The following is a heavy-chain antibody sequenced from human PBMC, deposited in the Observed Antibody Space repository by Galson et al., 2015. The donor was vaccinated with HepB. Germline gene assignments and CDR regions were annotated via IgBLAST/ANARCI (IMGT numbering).Heavy chain of an antibody. CDR1: GFTFSNYK. CDR2: ISSSSSYI. Sequence: SLRLSCAASGFTFSNYKVRWVRQAPGKGLEWVSSISSSSSYIYYADSVNGRFTISRDNAKNSLYLQMTSLRAEDTAVYYCARNNDYYGSGNCFDYWGQGTLVTVSS. J-gene: IGHJ4*02. CDR3: ARNNDYYGSGNCFDY. V-gene: IGHV3-21*01. D-gene: IGHD3-10*01.